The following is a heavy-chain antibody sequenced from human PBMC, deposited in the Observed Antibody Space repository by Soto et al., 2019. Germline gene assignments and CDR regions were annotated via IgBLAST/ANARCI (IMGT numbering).Heavy chain of an antibody. Sequence: GGSLRLSCAASGFTFSRYAMHWVRQAPGKGLEWVALISYDGSNYYYADSVKGRFTISRDNSKNTLYLQMNSLRAEDTAVYYCAKDSTSLKYAYYYDSPRWGQGTLVTVSS. J-gene: IGHJ4*02. V-gene: IGHV3-30-3*01. CDR2: ISYDGSNY. D-gene: IGHD3-22*01. CDR3: AKDSTSLKYAYYYDSPR. CDR1: GFTFSRYA.